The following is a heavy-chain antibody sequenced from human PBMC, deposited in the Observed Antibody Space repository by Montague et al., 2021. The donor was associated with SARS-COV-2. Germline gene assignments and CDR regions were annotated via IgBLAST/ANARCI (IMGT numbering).Heavy chain of an antibody. CDR1: GGSFSTYS. CDR3: ARLGDGVVPSPILGVGPYYSYHYMDV. V-gene: IGHV4-34*01. Sequence: SETLSLTCAVHGGSFSTYSWNWIRQPPGKGLEWIGEIHHGGSTNYNPSLKSRVTISADTSKNQFSLKLTSVAAADTAVYSCARLGDGVVPSPILGVGPYYSYHYMDVWARVPRSPSP. J-gene: IGHJ6*03. D-gene: IGHD3-10*01. CDR2: IHHGGST.